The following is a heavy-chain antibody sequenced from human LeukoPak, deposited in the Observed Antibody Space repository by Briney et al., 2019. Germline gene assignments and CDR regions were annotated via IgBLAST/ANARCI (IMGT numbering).Heavy chain of an antibody. J-gene: IGHJ4*02. D-gene: IGHD3-10*01. V-gene: IGHV3-11*01. CDR3: AKDRVDYYGSGSFRDY. CDR2: ISSSGSTI. CDR1: GFTFSDYY. Sequence: GGSLRLSCAASGFTFSDYYMSWIRQAPGKGLEWVSYISSSGSTIYYADSVKGRFTISRDNAKNSLYLQMNSLRAEDTAVYYCAKDRVDYYGSGSFRDYWGQGTLVTVSS.